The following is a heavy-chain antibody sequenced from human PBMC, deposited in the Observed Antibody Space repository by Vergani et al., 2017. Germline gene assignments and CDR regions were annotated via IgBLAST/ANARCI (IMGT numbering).Heavy chain of an antibody. J-gene: IGHJ5*02. Sequence: QVQLVQSGAEVKKPGASVKVSCKASGYTFTGYYMHWVRQAPGQGLEWMGWINPNSGGTNYAQKFQGWVTMTRDTSISTAYMELSRLRSDDTAVYYCARDTAAGLSQNWFDPWGQGTLVTVSS. CDR2: INPNSGGT. CDR1: GYTFTGYY. V-gene: IGHV1-2*04. D-gene: IGHD6-13*01. CDR3: ARDTAAGLSQNWFDP.